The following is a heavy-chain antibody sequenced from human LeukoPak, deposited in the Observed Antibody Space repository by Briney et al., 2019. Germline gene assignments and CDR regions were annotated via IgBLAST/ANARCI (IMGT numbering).Heavy chain of an antibody. CDR2: IYTSGST. V-gene: IGHV4-61*02. D-gene: IGHD6-13*01. CDR1: GGSSSSGSYY. J-gene: IGHJ4*02. CDR3: ARDQQQLAIDY. Sequence: SQTLSLTCTVSGGSSSSGSYYWSWIRQPAGKGLEWIGRIYTSGSTNYNPSLKSRVTISVDTPKNQFSLKLSSVTAADTAVYYCARDQQQLAIDYWGQGTLVTVSS.